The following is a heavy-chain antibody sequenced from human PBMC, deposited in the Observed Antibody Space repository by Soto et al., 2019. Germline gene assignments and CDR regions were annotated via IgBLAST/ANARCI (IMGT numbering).Heavy chain of an antibody. D-gene: IGHD4-17*01. CDR1: GGSISSGGYS. Sequence: SETLSLTCTVSGGSISSGGYSWSWIRQPPGKGLEWIGYIYHSGSTYYNPSLKSRVTISVDRSKNQFSLKLSSVTAADTAVYYCARGSPVTTDYWGQGTLVTVSS. CDR2: IYHSGST. J-gene: IGHJ4*02. V-gene: IGHV4-30-2*01. CDR3: ARGSPVTTDY.